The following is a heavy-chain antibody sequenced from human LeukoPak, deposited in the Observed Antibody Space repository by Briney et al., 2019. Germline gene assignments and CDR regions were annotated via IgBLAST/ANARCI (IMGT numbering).Heavy chain of an antibody. V-gene: IGHV3-48*01. CDR3: ARQRNWAYDY. Sequence: PGGSLRLSCAASGFTFGSYSMNWVRQAPGKGLEWVSYISSSSTIYYADSVKGRFTISRDNAKNSLYLQMNSLRAEDTAVYYCARQRNWAYDYWGQGTLVTVSS. CDR2: ISSSSTI. CDR1: GFTFGSYS. D-gene: IGHD7-27*01. J-gene: IGHJ4*02.